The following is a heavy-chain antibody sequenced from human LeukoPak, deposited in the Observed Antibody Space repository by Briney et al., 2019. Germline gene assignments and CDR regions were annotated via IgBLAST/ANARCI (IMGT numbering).Heavy chain of an antibody. V-gene: IGHV4-59*01. CDR1: GGSISHYY. Sequence: SETLSLTCTVSGGSISHYYWSWIRQPPGKGPEWIGYIYYTGTTNYNPSLKSRVTISVDTSKNQFSLKLNSVTAAATAVYYCARESLSSSDVDPWGQGTLVTVSS. J-gene: IGHJ5*02. CDR3: ARESLSSSDVDP. D-gene: IGHD6-6*01. CDR2: IYYTGTT.